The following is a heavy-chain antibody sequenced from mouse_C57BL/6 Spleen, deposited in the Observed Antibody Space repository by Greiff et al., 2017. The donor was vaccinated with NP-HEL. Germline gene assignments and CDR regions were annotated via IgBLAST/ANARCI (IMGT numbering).Heavy chain of an antibody. Sequence: QVQLQQSGAELVRPGTSVKVSCKASGYAFTNYLIEWVKQRPGQGLEWIGVINPGSGGTNYNEKFKGKATLTADKSSSTAYMQLSSLTSEDSAVYFCARWVGYAMDYWGQGTSVTVSS. CDR2: INPGSGGT. CDR3: ARWVGYAMDY. V-gene: IGHV1-54*01. D-gene: IGHD1-1*01. J-gene: IGHJ4*01. CDR1: GYAFTNYL.